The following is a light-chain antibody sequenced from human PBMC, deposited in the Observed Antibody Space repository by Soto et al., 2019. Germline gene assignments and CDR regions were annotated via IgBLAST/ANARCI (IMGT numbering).Light chain of an antibody. V-gene: IGLV2-14*01. CDR3: SSYTTSSVI. Sequence: QSALTQPASVSGSPGQSITISCTGTSSDVGGYNYVSWYQQHPGKAPKLMIYDVSNRPSGVSNRFSGYKSGNTASLTISGLEAEEEADYCCSSYTTSSVIIGGGTKLTVL. J-gene: IGLJ2*01. CDR2: DVS. CDR1: SSDVGGYNY.